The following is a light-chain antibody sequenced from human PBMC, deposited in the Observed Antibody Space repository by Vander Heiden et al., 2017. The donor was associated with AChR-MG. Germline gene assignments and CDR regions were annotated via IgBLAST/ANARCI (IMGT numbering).Light chain of an antibody. J-gene: IGLJ2*01. Sequence: QSALTQPASVSGSPGQSITISCTGTSSDVGSYNLVSWYQQTPGKAPKLMIDEVSKRPSGVSNRFSGSKSGTTASLTISGLQAEDEADYYCCSSAGSSTVVFGGGTKLTVL. CDR1: SSDVGSYNL. CDR2: EVS. V-gene: IGLV2-23*02. CDR3: CSSAGSSTVV.